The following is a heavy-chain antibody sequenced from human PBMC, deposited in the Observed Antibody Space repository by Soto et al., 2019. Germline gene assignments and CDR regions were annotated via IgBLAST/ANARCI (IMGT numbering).Heavy chain of an antibody. Sequence: PAGTLRLTCVASGFTFSRYGLSWVRQTPGRGLEWVANIKEEGGDTFYVDSVRGRFTISRDNAKNLLYLQMMGLRVDDTGVYFCARDGRSDWARFGLNCLDPWGQGTMVTVSS. CDR3: ARDGRSDWARFGLNCLDP. CDR2: IKEEGGDT. D-gene: IGHD2-21*02. CDR1: GFTFSRYG. J-gene: IGHJ5*02. V-gene: IGHV3-7*01.